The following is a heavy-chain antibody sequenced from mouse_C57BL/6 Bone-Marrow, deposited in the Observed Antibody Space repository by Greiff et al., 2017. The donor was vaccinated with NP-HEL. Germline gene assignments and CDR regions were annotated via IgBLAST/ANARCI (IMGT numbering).Heavy chain of an antibody. J-gene: IGHJ3*01. CDR2: IDPSDSYT. V-gene: IGHV1-59*01. CDR1: GYTFTSYW. Sequence: QVQLQQPGAELVRPGTSVKLSCKASGYTFTSYWMHWVKQRPGQGLEWIGVIDPSDSYTNYNQKFKGKATLTVDTSSSTAYMQLSSLTSEDSAVYYCARVTMVTTDWFAYWGQGTLVTVSA. CDR3: ARVTMVTTDWFAY. D-gene: IGHD2-2*01.